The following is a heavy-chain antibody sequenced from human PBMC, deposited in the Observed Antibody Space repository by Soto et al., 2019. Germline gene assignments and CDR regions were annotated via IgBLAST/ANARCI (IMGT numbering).Heavy chain of an antibody. V-gene: IGHV1-2*04. CDR3: ARGGVFYYGSGYDFDY. Sequence: ASVKVSCKASGYTLTGSYMPWVRQAPGQGLEWMGWINPNSGGTNYAQKFQGWVTMTMDTSISTAYMDLSRLRSDDTAVYYCARGGVFYYGSGYDFDYWGQGTLVTVSS. D-gene: IGHD3-10*01. CDR1: GYTLTGSY. J-gene: IGHJ4*02. CDR2: INPNSGGT.